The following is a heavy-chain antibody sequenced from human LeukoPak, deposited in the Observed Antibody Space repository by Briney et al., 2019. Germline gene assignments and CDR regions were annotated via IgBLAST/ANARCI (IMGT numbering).Heavy chain of an antibody. CDR1: GFTFSSYG. D-gene: IGHD6-19*01. Sequence: GGSLRLSCAASGFTFSSYGMSWVRQAPGKGLEWVSAISGSGGSTYYADSVKGRFTISRDNSKNTLYLQMNSLRAEDTAVYYCARIDRPSVAGTRGRYYYMDVWGKGTTVTISS. J-gene: IGHJ6*03. V-gene: IGHV3-23*01. CDR3: ARIDRPSVAGTRGRYYYMDV. CDR2: ISGSGGST.